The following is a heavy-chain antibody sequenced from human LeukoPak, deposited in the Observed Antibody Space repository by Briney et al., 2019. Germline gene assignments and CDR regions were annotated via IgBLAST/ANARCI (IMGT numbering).Heavy chain of an antibody. V-gene: IGHV3-30-3*01. Sequence: SGGSLGLSCAASGFTFRNYVIHWVRQAPGKGLEWVAVTSSDLNVELYADSVKGRFTISRDNSRSTLYLQMNSLRPEDTAIYYCAREGYYGSGSPPSLYFDYWGQGTLVTVSS. CDR1: GFTFRNYV. J-gene: IGHJ4*02. CDR3: AREGYYGSGSPPSLYFDY. D-gene: IGHD3-10*01. CDR2: TSSDLNVE.